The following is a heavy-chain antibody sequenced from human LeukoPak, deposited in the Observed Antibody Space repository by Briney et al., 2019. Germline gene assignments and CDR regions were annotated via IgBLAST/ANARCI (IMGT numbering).Heavy chain of an antibody. J-gene: IGHJ4*02. CDR3: SRGGYGDKAPDF. D-gene: IGHD4-23*01. V-gene: IGHV1-18*01. CDR1: GYIFINYG. Sequence: ASVKVSCKASGYIFINYGNTWARQAPGQGLEWMGWISVYNGHTNYAQNLQDRVTLTTDTSTSTAYMELRGLRSDDTAMYYCSRGGYGDKAPDFWGQGTLVTVSS. CDR2: ISVYNGHT.